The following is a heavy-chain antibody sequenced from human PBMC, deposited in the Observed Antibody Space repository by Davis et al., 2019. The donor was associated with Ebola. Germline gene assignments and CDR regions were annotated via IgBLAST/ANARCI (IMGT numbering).Heavy chain of an antibody. CDR3: AHLVRASDGSGYYYRYFDF. D-gene: IGHD3-22*01. Sequence: SGPTLVKPPQTLTLTCTFSGFSLSARGVGVGWIRQPPGKALEWLVLIYWDDDKRYSPSLKSRLTITRDTSKNQVVLTMTNMDPVDTATYYCAHLVRASDGSGYYYRYFDFWGQGTLVTVSS. CDR2: IYWDDDK. CDR1: GFSLSARGVG. J-gene: IGHJ4*02. V-gene: IGHV2-5*02.